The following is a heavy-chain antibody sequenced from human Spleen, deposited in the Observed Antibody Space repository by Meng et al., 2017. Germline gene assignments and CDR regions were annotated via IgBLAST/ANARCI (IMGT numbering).Heavy chain of an antibody. CDR3: ARGPSHGGSYSDY. CDR2: IHYSGRT. V-gene: IGHV4-59*01. D-gene: IGHD2-21*02. CDR1: GGSISTYY. Sequence: QVQLQESGPGLVKPSETLSLTCTVSGGSISTYYWSWIRQSPEKGLEWIGYIHYSGRTNYIPSLRSRATISVDPSKNQFSLNLRSVTAADTAVYYCARGPSHGGSYSDYWGQGTLVTVSS. J-gene: IGHJ4*02.